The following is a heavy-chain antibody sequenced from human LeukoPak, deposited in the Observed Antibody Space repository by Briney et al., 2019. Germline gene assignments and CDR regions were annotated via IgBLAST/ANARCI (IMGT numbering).Heavy chain of an antibody. V-gene: IGHV3-7*05. CDR3: ARVPGGLEWADFDY. D-gene: IGHD3-3*01. CDR2: IKQDGTEK. CDR1: GFTFSRYW. Sequence: PGGSLRLSCAASGFTFSRYWMTWVRQAPGKGLEWVANIKQDGTEKYYVDSVKGRFTISRDNAKNSLYLQMNSLRAEDTAVYYCARVPGGLEWADFDYWGQGTPVTVSS. J-gene: IGHJ4*02.